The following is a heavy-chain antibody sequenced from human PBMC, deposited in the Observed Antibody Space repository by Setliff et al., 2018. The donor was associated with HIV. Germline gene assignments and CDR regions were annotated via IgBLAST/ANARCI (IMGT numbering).Heavy chain of an antibody. Sequence: SETLSLTCTAPGDSTSSSSSYWGWIRQPPGKGLEWIGSIYYSGSTYYNPPLKSRVTISVDTSKNQFPLKLNSVTAADTAVYYCARTRGYTYGYIDSWAQGTLVTVSS. CDR3: ARTRGYTYGYIDS. CDR1: GDSTSSSSSY. V-gene: IGHV4-39*01. CDR2: IYYSGST. D-gene: IGHD5-18*01. J-gene: IGHJ4*02.